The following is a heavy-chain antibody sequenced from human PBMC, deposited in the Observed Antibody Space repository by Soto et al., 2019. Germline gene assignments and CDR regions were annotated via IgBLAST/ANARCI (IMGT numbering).Heavy chain of an antibody. Sequence: QVQLVQSGAEVKKPGASVKVSCKASGYTFTNYGISWVRQAPGQGLEWMGWINTYNGNTNHAQKLQGRVTMTTDTSPSPACMALRSLRSDDTAVYYCARGVGSGTYYNQYNWFDPWGQGTLVTVSS. D-gene: IGHD3-10*01. CDR2: INTYNGNT. CDR1: GYTFTNYG. J-gene: IGHJ5*02. V-gene: IGHV1-18*01. CDR3: ARGVGSGTYYNQYNWFDP.